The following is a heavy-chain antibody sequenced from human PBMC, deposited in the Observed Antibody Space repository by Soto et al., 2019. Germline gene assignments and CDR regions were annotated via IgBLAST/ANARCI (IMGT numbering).Heavy chain of an antibody. CDR1: ACSLSSHA. CDR3: ARGSSGRDYFDY. J-gene: IGHJ4*01. CDR2: ISYDGAHT. D-gene: IGHD1-26*01. V-gene: IGHV3-33*01. Sequence: QVQLMESGGGVVQPGRSLRLSCVTSACSLSSHAMHWVRQAPGKGLEWVAIISYDGAHTYYADSVKGRFTISRDNSKSTLYLEMTSLTAEDTSLYYCARGSSGRDYFDYWGQGTLVTVSS.